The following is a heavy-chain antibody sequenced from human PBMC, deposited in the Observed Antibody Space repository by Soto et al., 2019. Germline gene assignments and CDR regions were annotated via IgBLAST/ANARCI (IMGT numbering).Heavy chain of an antibody. J-gene: IGHJ6*02. D-gene: IGHD3-10*01. CDR3: AGGLWFGELLFYGMDV. V-gene: IGHV4-34*01. CDR2: INHSGST. CDR1: GGSFSGNY. Sequence: SETLSLTCAVYGGSFSGNYWRWIRQPPGKGLEWIGEINHSGSTNYNPSLKSRVTISVDTSNNQFSLKLSSVTAADTAVYYCAGGLWFGELLFYGMDVWGQGTTVT.